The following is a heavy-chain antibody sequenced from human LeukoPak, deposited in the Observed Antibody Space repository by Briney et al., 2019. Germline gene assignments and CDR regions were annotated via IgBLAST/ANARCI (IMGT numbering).Heavy chain of an antibody. D-gene: IGHD1-26*01. Sequence: SVKVSCKASGGTFISYAISWVRQAPGQGLEWMGGIIPIFGTANYAQKFQGRVTITADESTSTACKELSSLRSEDTAVYYCARDSVVGATVWGQGTLVTVSS. CDR3: ARDSVVGATV. V-gene: IGHV1-69*13. CDR1: GGTFISYA. CDR2: IIPIFGTA. J-gene: IGHJ4*02.